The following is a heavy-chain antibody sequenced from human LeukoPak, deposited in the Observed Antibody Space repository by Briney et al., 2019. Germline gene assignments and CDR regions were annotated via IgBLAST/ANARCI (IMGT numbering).Heavy chain of an antibody. D-gene: IGHD3-10*01. CDR3: ARDLAASGVPYYYYYGMDV. V-gene: IGHV1-3*01. J-gene: IGHJ6*02. CDR1: GYTFTSYA. CDR2: INAGNGNT. Sequence: GASVKVSCKASGYTFTSYAMHWVRQAPGQRLEWMGWINAGNGNTKYSQKFQGRVTITRDTSASTAYMELSSLRSEDTAVYYCARDLAASGVPYYYYYGMDVWGQGTTVTVSS.